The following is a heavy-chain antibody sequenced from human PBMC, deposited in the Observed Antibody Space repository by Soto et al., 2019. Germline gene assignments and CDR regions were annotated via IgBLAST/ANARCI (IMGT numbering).Heavy chain of an antibody. Sequence: GGSLRLSCAASGFIFRNYAMHWVRQAPGKGLEWVAVISYDGKNTDYPDSLEGRFTISRDNSKNTLYLQMYSLRAEDTAVYYCADLYGGNLADAFDIWGQGTMVTVSS. CDR3: ADLYGGNLADAFDI. V-gene: IGHV3-30*03. J-gene: IGHJ3*02. CDR1: GFIFRNYA. D-gene: IGHD4-17*01. CDR2: ISYDGKNT.